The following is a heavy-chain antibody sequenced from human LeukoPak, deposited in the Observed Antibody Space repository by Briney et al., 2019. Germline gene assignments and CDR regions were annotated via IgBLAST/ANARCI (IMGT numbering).Heavy chain of an antibody. D-gene: IGHD6-13*01. Sequence: GGSLRLSCVTSGLNFRNAWMRWVRQAPGKGLELVRRIKNKGGDGGTTDYGAPVRGRFTISRDDSENTLFLHMNSLKTEDTAVYYCARASLPGIASGNWFDPWGQGTLVTVSS. CDR3: ARASLPGIASGNWFDP. CDR1: GLNFRNAW. V-gene: IGHV3-15*01. J-gene: IGHJ5*02. CDR2: IKNKGGDGGTT.